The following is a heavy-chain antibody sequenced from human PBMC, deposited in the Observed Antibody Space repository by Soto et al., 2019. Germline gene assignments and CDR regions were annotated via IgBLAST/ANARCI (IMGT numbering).Heavy chain of an antibody. J-gene: IGHJ4*02. Sequence: GGSLRLSCTASGFTFSRHAMTWVRQAPGKGLEWVSGLSDSGGSIYYADSVRGRFTISRDNSKNTLYLQMNSLRVEDTAVYYCAKKVPGSNPLDSWGQGALVTVSS. CDR1: GFTFSRHA. CDR3: AKKVPGSNPLDS. V-gene: IGHV3-23*01. CDR2: LSDSGGSI. D-gene: IGHD1-1*01.